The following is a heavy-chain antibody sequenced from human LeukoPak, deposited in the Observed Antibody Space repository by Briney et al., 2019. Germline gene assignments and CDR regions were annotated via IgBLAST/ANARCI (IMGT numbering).Heavy chain of an antibody. V-gene: IGHV1-69*10. J-gene: IGHJ6*02. CDR2: IIPILGIA. CDR3: ARDRIVVVPAARYYYGMDV. CDR1: GGTFSSYA. D-gene: IGHD2-2*01. Sequence: GASVKVSCKASGGTFSSYAISWVRQAPGQGLEWMGGIIPILGIANYAQKFQGRVTITADKSTSTAYMELSSLRSEDTAVYYCARDRIVVVPAARYYYGMDVWGQGTTVTVSS.